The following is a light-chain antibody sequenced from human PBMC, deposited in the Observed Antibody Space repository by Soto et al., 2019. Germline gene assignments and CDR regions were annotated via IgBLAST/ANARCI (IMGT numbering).Light chain of an antibody. Sequence: QSVLTQPPSVSAAPGQKVTISCSGSNSNIGNNFVSWYQQLPGTAPKLLIYDNYKRPSGIPDRFSGSKSGTSATLGITGLQPVDEADYYCGAWESSLSVYVFGTGTKLTVL. V-gene: IGLV1-51*01. CDR3: GAWESSLSVYV. J-gene: IGLJ1*01. CDR2: DNY. CDR1: NSNIGNNF.